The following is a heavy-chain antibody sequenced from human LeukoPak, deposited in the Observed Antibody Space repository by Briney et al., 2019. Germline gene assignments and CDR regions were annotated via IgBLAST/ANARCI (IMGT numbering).Heavy chain of an antibody. CDR1: GYSITTLSY. CDR3: GRGFDTNYYRYWVNP. Sequence: PSETLSLTCDVSGYSITTLSYVVWIRQSPGKGLEWIASVYRGVTTYYNPSLRSRVSISVDTSNNHFSLKLTSVTAADTAVYYCGRGFDTNYYRYWVNPWGQGTLVTVSS. CDR2: VYRGVTT. J-gene: IGHJ5*02. D-gene: IGHD1-26*01. V-gene: IGHV4-38-2*01.